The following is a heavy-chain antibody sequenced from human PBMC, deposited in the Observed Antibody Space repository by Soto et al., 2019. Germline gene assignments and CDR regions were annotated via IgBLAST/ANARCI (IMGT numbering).Heavy chain of an antibody. CDR2: ILGSGDST. Sequence: EVQLLESGGGFVQPGWSLRLSCASSGFTFRNFAMSWVRQAPGQGLEWVSSILGSGDSTYYADSVKGRFSISRDNSKNTLYRRRNSLRAEDTAIYYGAKDKPGGATPGWFDSWGQGTLVIVSS. CDR1: GFTFRNFA. D-gene: IGHD2-15*01. J-gene: IGHJ5*01. V-gene: IGHV3-23*01. CDR3: AKDKPGGATPGWFDS.